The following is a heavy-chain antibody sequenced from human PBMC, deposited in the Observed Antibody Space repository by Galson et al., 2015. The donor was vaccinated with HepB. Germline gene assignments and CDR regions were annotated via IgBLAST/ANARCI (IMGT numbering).Heavy chain of an antibody. CDR1: GFTFSSYG. Sequence: SLRLSCAASGFTFSSYGMNWVRQAPGKGLEWVSSISSSSSYIYYADSVKGRFTISRDNAKNSLYLQMNSLRAEDTAVYYCARDFEGDIVVVTAIPNWFDPWGQGTLVTVSS. D-gene: IGHD2-21*02. J-gene: IGHJ5*02. CDR3: ARDFEGDIVVVTAIPNWFDP. V-gene: IGHV3-21*01. CDR2: ISSSSSYI.